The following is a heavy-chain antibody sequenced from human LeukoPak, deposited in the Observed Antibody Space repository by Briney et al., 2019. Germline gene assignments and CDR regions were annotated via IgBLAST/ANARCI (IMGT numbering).Heavy chain of an antibody. D-gene: IGHD3-22*01. CDR3: AKDIAGYYVSSGLNNPFDY. Sequence: GGSLRLSCAASGFTFDDYAMHWVRQAPGKGLEWVSGISWNSGSIGYADPVKGRFTISRDNAKNSLYLQMNSLRAEDTALYYCAKDIAGYYVSSGLNNPFDYWGQGTLVTVSS. J-gene: IGHJ4*02. CDR2: ISWNSGSI. V-gene: IGHV3-9*01. CDR1: GFTFDDYA.